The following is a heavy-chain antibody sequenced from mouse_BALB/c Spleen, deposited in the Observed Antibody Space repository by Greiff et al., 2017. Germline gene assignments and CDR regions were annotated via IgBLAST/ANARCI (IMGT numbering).Heavy chain of an antibody. CDR2: IFPGTGTT. D-gene: IGHD1-1*01. CDR1: GYTFTSYW. V-gene: IGHV1S132*01. J-gene: IGHJ3*01. CDR3: ARGYGSSPAWFAY. Sequence: QVQLQQSGAELVKPGASVKLSCKTSGYTFTSYWIQWVKQRPGQGLGWIGEIFPGTGTTYYNEKFKGKATLTIDTSSSTAYMQLSSLTSEDSAVYFCARGYGSSPAWFAYWGQGTLVTVSA.